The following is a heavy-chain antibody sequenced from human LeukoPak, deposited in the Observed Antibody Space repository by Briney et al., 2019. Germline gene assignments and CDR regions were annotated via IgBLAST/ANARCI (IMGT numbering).Heavy chain of an antibody. V-gene: IGHV3-74*01. CDR3: ARDAPVGSYYYYYMDV. CDR1: GFTFSSHW. CDR2: IDSGGGDT. Sequence: GGSLRLSCAASGFTFSSHWMHWVRQAPGKGLVWVSRIDSGGGDTIDADSVKGRFTISRDNAKNTLYLQMNSLRAEDTAVYYCARDAPVGSYYYYYMDVWGKGTTVTVSS. D-gene: IGHD1-26*01. J-gene: IGHJ6*03.